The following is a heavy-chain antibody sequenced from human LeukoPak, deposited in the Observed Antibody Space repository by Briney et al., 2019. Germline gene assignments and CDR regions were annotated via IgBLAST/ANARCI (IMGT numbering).Heavy chain of an antibody. J-gene: IGHJ4*02. Sequence: ASVKVSCKASGYTFTSYGISWVRQAPGQGLEWMGWISAYNGNTNYAQKLQGRVTMTTDTSTSTVYMELRSLRSDDTAVYYCARDFYYDRSGYYSRRKFDYWGQGTLVTVSS. D-gene: IGHD3-22*01. CDR1: GYTFTSYG. CDR2: ISAYNGNT. V-gene: IGHV1-18*01. CDR3: ARDFYYDRSGYYSRRKFDY.